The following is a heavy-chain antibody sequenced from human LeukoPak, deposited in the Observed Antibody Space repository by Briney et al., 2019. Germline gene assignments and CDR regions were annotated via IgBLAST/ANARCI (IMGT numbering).Heavy chain of an antibody. CDR2: MNPNSGNT. CDR3: ARGYCSGTSCYLARQNWFDP. D-gene: IGHD2-2*01. J-gene: IGHJ5*02. CDR1: GYTFTSYD. Sequence: ASVKVSCKASGYTFTSYDINWVRQATGQGLEWMGWMNPNSGNTGYAQKFQGRDTMTRNTSISTAYMELSSLRSEDTAVYYCARGYCSGTSCYLARQNWFDPWGQGTLVTVSS. V-gene: IGHV1-8*01.